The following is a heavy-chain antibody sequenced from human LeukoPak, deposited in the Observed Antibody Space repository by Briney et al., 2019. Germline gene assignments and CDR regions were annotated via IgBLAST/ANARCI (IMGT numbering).Heavy chain of an antibody. J-gene: IGHJ5*02. Sequence: GGSLRLSCAASGFTFDDYGMSWVRQAPGKGLEWVSGINWNGGSTGYADSVKGRFTISRDNAKNSLYLQMNSLRAEDTAVYYCARDSGWYTWFDPWGQGTLVTVSS. CDR1: GFTFDDYG. D-gene: IGHD6-19*01. CDR2: INWNGGST. CDR3: ARDSGWYTWFDP. V-gene: IGHV3-20*04.